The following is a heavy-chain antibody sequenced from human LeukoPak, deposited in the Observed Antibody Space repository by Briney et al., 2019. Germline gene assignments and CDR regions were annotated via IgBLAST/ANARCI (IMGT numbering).Heavy chain of an antibody. CDR1: GGSISSSSYY. CDR3: ARHPRSSSWNAEPYNWFDP. V-gene: IGHV4-39*01. CDR2: IYYSGST. D-gene: IGHD6-13*01. Sequence: SETLSLTCTVSGGSISSSSYYWGWIRQPPGKGLEWIGSIYYSGSTYYNPSLKSRVTISVDTSKNQFSLKLSSVTAADTAVYYCARHPRSSSWNAEPYNWFDPWGQGTLVTVSS. J-gene: IGHJ5*02.